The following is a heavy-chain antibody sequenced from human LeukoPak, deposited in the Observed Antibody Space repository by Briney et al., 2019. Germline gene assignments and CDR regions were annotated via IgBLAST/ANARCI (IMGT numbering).Heavy chain of an antibody. D-gene: IGHD3-9*01. Sequence: ASVKVSCKASGYTFISYYMHWVRQAPGQGLEWMGIINPSGGSTSYAQQFQGRVTMPRDTSTSTFYMELSSLRAEDTAVYYCARDHPPLDYDILTGPYNWFDPWGQGTLVTVSS. V-gene: IGHV1-46*01. CDR3: ARDHPPLDYDILTGPYNWFDP. CDR2: INPSGGST. CDR1: GYTFISYY. J-gene: IGHJ5*02.